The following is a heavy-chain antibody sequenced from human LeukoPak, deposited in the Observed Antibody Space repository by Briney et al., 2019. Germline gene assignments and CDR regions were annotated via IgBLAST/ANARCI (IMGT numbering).Heavy chain of an antibody. D-gene: IGHD3-9*01. V-gene: IGHV1-69*05. J-gene: IGHJ4*02. CDR3: ALGDRSRLRYFDWVGY. CDR1: GYTFTSYG. CDR2: IIPIFGTA. Sequence: GASVKVSCKASGYTFTSYGISWVRQAPGQGLEWMGGIIPIFGTANYAQKFQGRVTITTDESTSTAYMELSSLRSEDTAVYYCALGDRSRLRYFDWVGYWGQGTLVTVSS.